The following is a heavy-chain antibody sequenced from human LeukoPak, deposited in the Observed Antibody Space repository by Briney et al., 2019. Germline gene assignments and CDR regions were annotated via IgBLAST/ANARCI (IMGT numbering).Heavy chain of an antibody. CDR3: ARDPTYDFWSGPKRRGGEAFDI. CDR1: GYTFTGYY. J-gene: IGHJ3*02. Sequence: GASVKVSCKASGYTFTGYYMHWVRQAPGQGLEWMGWINPNSGGTNYAQKFQGRVTMTRDTSISTAYMELSRLRSDDTAVYYCARDPTYDFWSGPKRRGGEAFDIWGQGTMVTVSS. D-gene: IGHD3-3*01. CDR2: INPNSGGT. V-gene: IGHV1-2*02.